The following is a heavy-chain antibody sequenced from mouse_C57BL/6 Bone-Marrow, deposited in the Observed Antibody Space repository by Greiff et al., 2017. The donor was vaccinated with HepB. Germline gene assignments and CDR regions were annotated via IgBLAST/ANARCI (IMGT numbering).Heavy chain of an antibody. Sequence: VHLVESGPGLVKPSPSLSLTCSVTGYSITSGYYWNWIRQFPGNKLEWMGYISYDGSNNYNPSLKNRISITRDTSKNQFFLKLNSVNTEDTATYYGARDYYGSSGFDYWGQGTTLTVSS. J-gene: IGHJ2*01. CDR2: ISYDGSN. CDR3: ARDYYGSSGFDY. D-gene: IGHD1-1*01. V-gene: IGHV3-6*01. CDR1: GYSITSGYY.